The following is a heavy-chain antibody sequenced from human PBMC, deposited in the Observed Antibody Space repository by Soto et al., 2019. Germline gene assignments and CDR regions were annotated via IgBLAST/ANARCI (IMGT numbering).Heavy chain of an antibody. V-gene: IGHV1-2*02. CDR1: GYPVTAYY. CDR3: ARGGGVGVAGSAAFDM. D-gene: IGHD3-3*01. J-gene: IGHJ3*02. Sequence: QLHLVQSGAVVKKPGASVTVSCSASGYPVTAYYMHWVRQAPGRGLEWMGGINPATGAAKYTQTFQGRVTMTRDKPTGKVFMELGGLTSGATAVFSCARGGGVGVAGSAAFDMWGQGTLVTVSS. CDR2: INPATGAA.